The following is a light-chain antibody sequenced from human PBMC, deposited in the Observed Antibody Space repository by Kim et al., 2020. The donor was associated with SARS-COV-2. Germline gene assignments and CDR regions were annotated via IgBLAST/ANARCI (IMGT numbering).Light chain of an antibody. J-gene: IGKJ4*01. CDR2: KAS. CDR3: QQYSSYPLT. V-gene: IGKV1-5*03. Sequence: DIQMTQSLSTVSASVGDRVTITCRASQSISSWLAWYQQKPGKAPKLLIYKASSLESGVPPRFSGGGSGTDFTLTINSLQPDDFATYYCQQYSSYPLTFGGVTKVDIK. CDR1: QSISSW.